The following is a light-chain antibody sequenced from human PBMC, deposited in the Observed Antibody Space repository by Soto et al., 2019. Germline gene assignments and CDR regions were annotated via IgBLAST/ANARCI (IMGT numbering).Light chain of an antibody. J-gene: IGLJ3*02. V-gene: IGLV2-11*01. Sequence: QSALTQPRSVSGSPGQSVTISCTGTSSDVGGYNYISWYQQHPGKAPKLIIYAVSERPSGVPDRFSGSKSGNTASLTISGLQAEEEADYYCCSYAGSYTLVFGGGTKLTVL. CDR3: CSYAGSYTLV. CDR1: SSDVGGYNY. CDR2: AVS.